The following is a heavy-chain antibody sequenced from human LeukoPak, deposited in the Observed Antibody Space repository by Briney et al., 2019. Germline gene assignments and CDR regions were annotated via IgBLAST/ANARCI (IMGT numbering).Heavy chain of an antibody. V-gene: IGHV4-4*02. J-gene: IGHJ2*01. CDR2: IYHSGST. D-gene: IGHD2-2*01. Sequence: PGGSLRLSCAASGFAFSSYTMIWVRQPPGKGLEWIGEIYHSGSTNYNPSLKSRVTISVDKSKNQFSLKLSSVTAAGTAVYYCACKVRRYWYFDLWGRGTLVTVSS. CDR1: GFAFSSYTM. CDR3: ACKVRRYWYFDL.